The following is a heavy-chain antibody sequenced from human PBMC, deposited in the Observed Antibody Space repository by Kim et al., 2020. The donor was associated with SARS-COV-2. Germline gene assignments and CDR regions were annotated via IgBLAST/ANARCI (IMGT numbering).Heavy chain of an antibody. D-gene: IGHD1-26*01. J-gene: IGHJ4*02. V-gene: IGHV1-2*02. Sequence: YAQEFPGRVTMTRDTSISTAYMELSSLKSDDTAVYYCARGRGGGATYFDYWGQGTLVTVSS. CDR3: ARGRGGGATYFDY.